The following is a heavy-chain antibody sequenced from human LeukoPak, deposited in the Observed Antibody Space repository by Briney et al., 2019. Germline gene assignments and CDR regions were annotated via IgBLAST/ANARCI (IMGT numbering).Heavy chain of an antibody. CDR2: IYYSGST. CDR1: GGSISSSTSY. CDR3: ARSTPYCSSTSCYRREYYYYMDV. V-gene: IGHV4-61*05. Sequence: PSETLSLTCTVSGGSISSSTSYWGWIRQPPGKGLEWIGYIYYSGSTNYNPSLKSRVTISVDTSKNQFSLKLSSVTAADTAVYYCARSTPYCSSTSCYRREYYYYMDVWGKGTTVTVSS. J-gene: IGHJ6*03. D-gene: IGHD2-2*02.